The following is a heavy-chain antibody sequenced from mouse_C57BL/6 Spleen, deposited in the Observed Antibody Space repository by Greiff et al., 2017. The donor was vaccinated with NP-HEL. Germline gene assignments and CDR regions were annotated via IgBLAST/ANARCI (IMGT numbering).Heavy chain of an antibody. D-gene: IGHD6-1*01. CDR3: ARKCPYYFDY. CDR1: GYTFTSYW. Sequence: QVHVKQPGAELVMPGASVKLSCKASGYTFTSYWMHWVKQRPGQGLEWIGEIDPSDSYTNYNQKFKGKSTLTVDKSSSTAYMQLSSLTSEDSAIYYCARKCPYYFDYWGQGTTLTVSS. CDR2: IDPSDSYT. V-gene: IGHV1-69*01. J-gene: IGHJ2*01.